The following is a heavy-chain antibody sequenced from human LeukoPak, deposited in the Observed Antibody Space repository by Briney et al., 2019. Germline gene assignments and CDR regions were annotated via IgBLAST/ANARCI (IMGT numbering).Heavy chain of an antibody. V-gene: IGHV4-39*07. CDR1: GGSISSSSYY. CDR3: ARFSGTNYDFWSGYYRGPGAFDI. Sequence: SETLSLTCTVSGGSISSSSYYWGWIRQPPGKGLEWLGSIYYSGSTYYNPSLKSRVTISVDTSKNQFSLKLSSVTAADTAVYYCARFSGTNYDFWSGYYRGPGAFDIWGQGTMVTVSS. D-gene: IGHD3-3*01. CDR2: IYYSGST. J-gene: IGHJ3*02.